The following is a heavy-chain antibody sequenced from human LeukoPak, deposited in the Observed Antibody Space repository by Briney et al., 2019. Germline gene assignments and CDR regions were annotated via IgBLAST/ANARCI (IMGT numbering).Heavy chain of an antibody. Sequence: SVTVSCKASGGTFSSYAISWVRQAPGQGLEWMGGIIPIFGTANYAQKFQGRVTITADESTSTAYMELSSLRSEDTAVYYCARAPIGYCSGGSCYEHAFDIWGQGTMVTVSS. CDR1: GGTFSSYA. J-gene: IGHJ3*02. CDR3: ARAPIGYCSGGSCYEHAFDI. D-gene: IGHD2-15*01. V-gene: IGHV1-69*13. CDR2: IIPIFGTA.